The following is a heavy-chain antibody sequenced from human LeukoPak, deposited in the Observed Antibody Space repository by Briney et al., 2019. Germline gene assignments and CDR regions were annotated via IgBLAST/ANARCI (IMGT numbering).Heavy chain of an antibody. CDR1: GGSVGSGGYY. D-gene: IGHD3-16*01. CDR2: IYYSGST. V-gene: IGHV4-61*08. CDR3: ARDNVVRYDYVYGMDV. Sequence: SETLSLTCTVSGGSVGSGGYYWSWIRQPPGKGLEWIGYIYYSGSTNYNPSLKSRVTISVDTSKNQFSLKLSSVTAADTAVYYCARDNVVRYDYVYGMDVWGQGTTVTVSS. J-gene: IGHJ6*02.